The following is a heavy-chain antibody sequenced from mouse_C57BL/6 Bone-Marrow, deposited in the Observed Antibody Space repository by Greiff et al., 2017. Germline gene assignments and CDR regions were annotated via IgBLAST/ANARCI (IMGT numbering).Heavy chain of an antibody. CDR3: ARVYSNYGAMDY. D-gene: IGHD2-5*01. V-gene: IGHV5-12*01. CDR2: MSNGGGST. CDR1: GFTFSDYY. J-gene: IGHJ4*01. Sequence: EVKLMESGGGLVQPGGSLKLSCAASGFTFSDYYMYWVRQTPEKRLEWVAYMSNGGGSTYYPDTVKGRFTISRDNAKNTLYLQMSRLKAEDTAMYYCARVYSNYGAMDYWGQGTSVSVSS.